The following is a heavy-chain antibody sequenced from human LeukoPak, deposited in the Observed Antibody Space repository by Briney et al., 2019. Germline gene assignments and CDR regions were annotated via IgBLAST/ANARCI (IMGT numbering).Heavy chain of an antibody. CDR3: ARDQAYYYDSSGYSFGDAFDI. D-gene: IGHD3-22*01. Sequence: PSETLSLTCTVSGGSISSYYWSWIRQPPGKGLEWIGSIYYSGSTYYNPSLKSRVTISVDTSKNQFSLKLSSVTAADTAVYYCARDQAYYYDSSGYSFGDAFDIWGQGTMVTVSS. CDR1: GGSISSYY. J-gene: IGHJ3*02. V-gene: IGHV4-59*12. CDR2: IYYSGST.